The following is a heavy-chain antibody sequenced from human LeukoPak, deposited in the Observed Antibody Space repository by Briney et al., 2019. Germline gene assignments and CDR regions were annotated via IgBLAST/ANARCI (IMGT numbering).Heavy chain of an antibody. Sequence: GGSLRLSCAASGFTFSSSAMSWVRQAPGKGLEWVSNISGSGSGGSTYYADSVKGRFTISRDNSKNTLYLQMNSLRAEDTAVYYCAKDTGDFDWYPNWFDPWGQGTLVTVSS. D-gene: IGHD3-9*01. J-gene: IGHJ5*02. V-gene: IGHV3-23*01. CDR3: AKDTGDFDWYPNWFDP. CDR1: GFTFSSSA. CDR2: ISGSGSGGST.